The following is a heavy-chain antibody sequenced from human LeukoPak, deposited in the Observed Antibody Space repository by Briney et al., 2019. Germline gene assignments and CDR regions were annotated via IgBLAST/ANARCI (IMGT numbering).Heavy chain of an antibody. CDR2: ISYDGSNK. Sequence: PSGTLSLTCAVSGGSISSSNWWSWVRQAPGKGLEWVAVISYDGSNKYYADSVKGRFTISRDNSKNTLYLQMNSLRAEDTAVYYCARAGLRVTIFGVATTDAFDIWGQGTMVTVSS. J-gene: IGHJ3*02. V-gene: IGHV3-30-3*01. CDR1: GGSISSSN. D-gene: IGHD3-3*01. CDR3: ARAGLRVTIFGVATTDAFDI.